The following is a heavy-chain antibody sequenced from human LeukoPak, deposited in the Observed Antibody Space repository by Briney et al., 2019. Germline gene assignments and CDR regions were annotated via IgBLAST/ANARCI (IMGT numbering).Heavy chain of an antibody. V-gene: IGHV3-23*01. CDR2: ISGSGTVT. Sequence: GGSLRPSCAASGFTFSNHAMNWVRQAPGKGLEWVSSISGSGTVTYYADSVKGRFTISRDNSKNTLYLQMNSLRAEDTAVYYCAKTSVGEGRIIGSGYFDNWGQGTLVTVSS. J-gene: IGHJ4*02. CDR3: AKTSVGEGRIIGSGYFDN. D-gene: IGHD2-15*01. CDR1: GFTFSNHA.